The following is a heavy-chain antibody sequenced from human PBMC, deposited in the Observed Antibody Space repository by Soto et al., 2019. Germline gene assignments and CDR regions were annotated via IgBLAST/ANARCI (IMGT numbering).Heavy chain of an antibody. CDR3: SKAGGTGADYYSYDMDV. Sequence: QVQLVQSGAEVKKPGSSVKVSCKASGGTFSSHTINWVRQAPGQGLEWMGRIIPILGITNYAQRFQGRVTIIADKFTSTAYMELSSLRSEDTAVYYCSKAGGTGADYYSYDMDVWGQGTTVTVSS. V-gene: IGHV1-69*02. CDR2: IIPILGIT. J-gene: IGHJ6*02. D-gene: IGHD6-13*01. CDR1: GGTFSSHT.